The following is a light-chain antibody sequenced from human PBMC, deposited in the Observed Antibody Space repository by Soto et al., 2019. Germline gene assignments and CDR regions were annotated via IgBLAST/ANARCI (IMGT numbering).Light chain of an antibody. CDR2: AAS. V-gene: IGKV1-27*01. CDR1: RGISNY. J-gene: IGKJ1*01. Sequence: DIHMTQSPSSLSASVGDRVIITCRASRGISNYLAWYQQKPGKVPKLLIYAASTLQSGVPSRFSGSGSGTDFTLTISSLQPEDVATYYCQKYNSALTWTFGQGTKVEIK. CDR3: QKYNSALTWT.